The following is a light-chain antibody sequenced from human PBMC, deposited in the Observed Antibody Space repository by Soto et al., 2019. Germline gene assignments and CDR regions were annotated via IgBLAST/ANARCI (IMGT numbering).Light chain of an antibody. J-gene: IGKJ1*01. CDR3: QQRSNWPQT. Sequence: DLQMTQSPSTLSASVGDTVTITCRASQTISSWLAWYQQKPGKAPKLLIYKASTLKSGVPSRFSGSGSGTDFTLTISSLEPEDFAVYYCQQRSNWPQTFGQGTKVDIK. CDR1: QTISSW. CDR2: KAS. V-gene: IGKV1-5*03.